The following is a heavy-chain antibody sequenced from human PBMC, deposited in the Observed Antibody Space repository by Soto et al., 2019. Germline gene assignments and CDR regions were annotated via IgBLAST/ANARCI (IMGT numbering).Heavy chain of an antibody. CDR1: GGTFSSYA. Sequence: GASVKVSCKASGGTFSSYAISWVRQAPGQGLEWMGWINPETGGTSYAQKFQGRVTLSRDTSINTAYLEVSRLRFDDAAVYFCARERYQVISDGMDVWGQGTTVTVSS. D-gene: IGHD2-2*01. CDR3: ARERYQVISDGMDV. CDR2: INPETGGT. V-gene: IGHV1-2*02. J-gene: IGHJ6*02.